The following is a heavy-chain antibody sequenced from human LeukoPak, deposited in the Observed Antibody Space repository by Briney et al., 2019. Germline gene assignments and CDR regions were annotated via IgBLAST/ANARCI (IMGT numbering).Heavy chain of an antibody. V-gene: IGHV3-7*04. J-gene: IGHJ4*02. D-gene: IGHD6-19*01. CDR2: IKQDGSAK. CDR1: GLTLSRNW. CDR3: AGGGGWVFDF. Sequence: GGSLRLSCAASGLTLSRNWMDWVRQAPGKGLEWVANIKQDGSAKYYANSVKGRFTISRDDAKNSLYLEMNSLRAEDTAVYYCAGGGGWVFDFWGQGTLVTVSS.